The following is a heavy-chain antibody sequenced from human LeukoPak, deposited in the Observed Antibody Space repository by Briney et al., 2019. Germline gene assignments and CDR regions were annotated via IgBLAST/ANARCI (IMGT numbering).Heavy chain of an antibody. V-gene: IGHV1-69*05. D-gene: IGHD2-15*01. J-gene: IGHJ6*03. Sequence: EASVKVSCKASGGTFNSYSISWVRQAPGQGLEWMGGTIPVFGTPNYAQKFQGRVTITTDESTSTVYMEVSSLRSVDTAVYYCARVTLDNTPPYFSYMDVWGKGTTVTVSS. CDR3: ARVTLDNTPPYFSYMDV. CDR1: GGTFNSYS. CDR2: TIPVFGTP.